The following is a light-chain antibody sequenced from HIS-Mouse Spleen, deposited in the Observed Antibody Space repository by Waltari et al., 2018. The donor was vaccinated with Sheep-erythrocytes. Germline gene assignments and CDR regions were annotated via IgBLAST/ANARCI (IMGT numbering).Light chain of an antibody. CDR3: CSYAGSSTFHVV. CDR1: ISDVGGYYL. V-gene: IGLV2-23*03. J-gene: IGLJ2*01. CDR2: EGS. Sequence: QSALPPPPSASGSPGQSITISCTGTISDVGGYYLVFRYQQHPGKAPKLMIYEGSKRPSGVSNRFSGSKSGNTASLTISGLQAEDEADYYCCSYAGSSTFHVVFGGGTKLTVL.